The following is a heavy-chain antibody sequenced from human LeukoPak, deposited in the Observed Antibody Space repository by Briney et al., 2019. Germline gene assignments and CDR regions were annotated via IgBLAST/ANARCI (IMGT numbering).Heavy chain of an antibody. Sequence: GGSLRLSCEASGFTFRNYGMHWVRQAPGKGLDWVGVIWFDGSNRYYADSVKGRFTISRDNSKNTLYLQVNSVRAEDTAVYYCARDRGGYGFCDYWGQGTLVTVS. D-gene: IGHD1-1*01. CDR1: GFTFRNYG. V-gene: IGHV3-33*01. CDR3: ARDRGGYGFCDY. J-gene: IGHJ4*02. CDR2: IWFDGSNR.